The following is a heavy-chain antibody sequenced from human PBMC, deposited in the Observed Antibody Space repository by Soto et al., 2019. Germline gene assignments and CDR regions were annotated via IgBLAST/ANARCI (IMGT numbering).Heavy chain of an antibody. Sequence: QVQLQESGPGLVKPSQTLSLTCTVSGGSISSADYYWSWIRQPPGKGLEWIGYFHSSGATYKDPSLKRRVTISVDTSQHQISLKLGSVTAADSAVYYCASIWFGDFDYWGHGTLVTVSS. CDR1: GGSISSADYY. CDR2: FHSSGAT. D-gene: IGHD3-10*01. V-gene: IGHV4-30-4*01. CDR3: ASIWFGDFDY. J-gene: IGHJ4*01.